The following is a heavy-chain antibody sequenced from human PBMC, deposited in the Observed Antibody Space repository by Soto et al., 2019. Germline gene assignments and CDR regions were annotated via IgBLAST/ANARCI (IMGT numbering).Heavy chain of an antibody. D-gene: IGHD1-26*01. J-gene: IGHJ4*02. CDR1: GGSISSGGYY. V-gene: IGHV4-31*03. CDR3: ARWVGATSFDY. CDR2: IYYSGST. Sequence: QVQLQESGPGLVKPSQTLSLTCTVSGGSISSGGYYWSWIRQYPGKGLEWIGYIYYSGSTYYNPSLKSRVTISVDTSKNQFSLKLRSVTAAYTAVYYCARWVGATSFDYWGQGTLVTVSS.